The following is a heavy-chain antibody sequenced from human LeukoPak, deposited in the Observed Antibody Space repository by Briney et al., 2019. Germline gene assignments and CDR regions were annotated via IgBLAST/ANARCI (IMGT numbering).Heavy chain of an antibody. Sequence: SETLSLTCTVSGGSISIRNYYWGWLRQPPGRGLEWIGSISYSGTYYNPSLKRRLTISVDTSKNHFSLNLRSVTAADTAVYYCARRTSNPVGAIDYWGQGTLVTVSS. J-gene: IGHJ4*02. D-gene: IGHD1-26*01. V-gene: IGHV4-39*01. CDR2: ISYSGT. CDR3: ARRTSNPVGAIDY. CDR1: GGSISIRNYY.